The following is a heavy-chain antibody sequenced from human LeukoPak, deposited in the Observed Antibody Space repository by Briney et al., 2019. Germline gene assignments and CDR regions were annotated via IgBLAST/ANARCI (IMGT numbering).Heavy chain of an antibody. J-gene: IGHJ4*02. CDR1: GDSISGFY. CDR2: IFPGGST. V-gene: IGHV4-4*07. Sequence: PSETLSLTCTVSGDSISGFYWTWIRQPAGKGLEWVGRIFPGGSTSYNPPLNSRVTLSVDTSKNQFSLKLTFVTAADTAVYYCAIEAGEEPDYWGQGVLVTVSS. D-gene: IGHD1-14*01. CDR3: AIEAGEEPDY.